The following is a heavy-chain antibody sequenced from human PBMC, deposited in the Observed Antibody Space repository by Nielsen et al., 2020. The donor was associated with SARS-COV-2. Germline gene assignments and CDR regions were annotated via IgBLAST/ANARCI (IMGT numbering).Heavy chain of an antibody. J-gene: IGHJ6*02. CDR3: ARTGTGAITYYYYGMDV. CDR1: GFTFNIYA. CDR2: TSASGAST. V-gene: IGHV3-23*01. D-gene: IGHD1-26*01. Sequence: LKISCAASGFTFNIYAMAWVRRAPGRGLEWVSGTSASGASTYYADSVKGRFSISRDNSRNTLYLQMNSLRAEDTAVYYCARTGTGAITYYYYGMDVWGQGTTVTVSS.